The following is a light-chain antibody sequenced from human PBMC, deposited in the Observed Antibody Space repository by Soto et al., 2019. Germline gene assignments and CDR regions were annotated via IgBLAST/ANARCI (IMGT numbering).Light chain of an antibody. CDR3: SSYAGTNIHVL. CDR2: EVS. CDR1: SSDVGNYNY. V-gene: IGLV2-8*01. Sequence: QSALTQTPSASGSPGQSVTISCTGTSSDVGNYNYVSWYQQHPGKAPKLMIYEVSKRTSGVPDRFSGSKSGNTASLTVTGLQAEDEGDYYCSSYAGTNIHVLFGGGTKLTV. J-gene: IGLJ2*01.